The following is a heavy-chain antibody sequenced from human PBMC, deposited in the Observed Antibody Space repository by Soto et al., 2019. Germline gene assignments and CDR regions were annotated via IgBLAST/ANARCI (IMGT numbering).Heavy chain of an antibody. Sequence: QVQLVESGGGVVQPGRSLRLSCAASGFTFSSYAMHWVRQAPGKGLEWVAVISYDGSNKYYADSVKGRFTISRDNSKNTLYLQMNSLRAEDTAVYYCVRDWGYGSGSYSYYGMDVWGQGTTVTVSS. V-gene: IGHV3-30-3*01. CDR2: ISYDGSNK. D-gene: IGHD3-10*01. J-gene: IGHJ6*02. CDR3: VRDWGYGSGSYSYYGMDV. CDR1: GFTFSSYA.